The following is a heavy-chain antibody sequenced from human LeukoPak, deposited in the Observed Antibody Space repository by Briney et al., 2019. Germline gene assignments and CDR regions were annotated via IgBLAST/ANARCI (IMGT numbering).Heavy chain of an antibody. D-gene: IGHD6-19*01. V-gene: IGHV4-61*01. CDR2: IYYSGTT. CDR1: SGSVSSHNYY. CDR3: ARGTPLYRSDWYVNWFDP. J-gene: IGHJ5*02. Sequence: SETLSLTCTVSSGSVSSHNYYWSWIRQPPGKGLEYIGYIYYSGTTKYNPSLKSRVTISVDTAKNQFSLKLNSVIAADTAVYYCARGTPLYRSDWYVNWFDPWGQGTLVIVSS.